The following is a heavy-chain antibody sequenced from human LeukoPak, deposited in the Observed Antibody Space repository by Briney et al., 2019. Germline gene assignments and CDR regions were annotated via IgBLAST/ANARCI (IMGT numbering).Heavy chain of an antibody. V-gene: IGHV1-2*06. CDR1: GYTFTGYY. D-gene: IGHD5-12*01. CDR3: ASGYSGYGPFDY. CDR2: INPNSGGT. Sequence: ASVKVSCKASGYTFTGYYMHWVRQAPGQGLEWMGRINPNSGGTNYAQKFQGRVTMTRDTSISTAYMELSRLRSEDTAVYYCASGYSGYGPFDYWGQGTLVTVSS. J-gene: IGHJ4*02.